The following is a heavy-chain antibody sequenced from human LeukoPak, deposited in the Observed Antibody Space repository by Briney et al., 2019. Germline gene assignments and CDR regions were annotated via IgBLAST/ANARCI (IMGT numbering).Heavy chain of an antibody. D-gene: IGHD3-22*01. CDR3: ATDFYDTT. Sequence: GGSLRLSCATSGFTFSNAWMNWVRQAPGKGLEWVGRIRSNSDGGTIDYAAPVIGRFALSRDDSKNTLYLQMNRLQTEDTAVYYCATDFYDTTWGQGTLVTVSS. J-gene: IGHJ5*02. CDR2: IRSNSDGGTI. CDR1: GFTFSNAW. V-gene: IGHV3-15*07.